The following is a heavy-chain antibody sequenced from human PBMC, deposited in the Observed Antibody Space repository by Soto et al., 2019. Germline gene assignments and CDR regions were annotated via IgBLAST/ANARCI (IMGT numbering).Heavy chain of an antibody. D-gene: IGHD3-22*01. CDR1: GGSISSYY. Sequence: SETLSLTCTVSGGSISSYYWSWIRQPPGKGLEWIGYIYYSGSTNYNPSLKSRVTISVDTSKNQFSLKLSSVTAADTAVYYCAREGSYYDSSGIRVLDYWGQGTLVTVSS. CDR3: AREGSYYDSSGIRVLDY. CDR2: IYYSGST. J-gene: IGHJ4*02. V-gene: IGHV4-59*01.